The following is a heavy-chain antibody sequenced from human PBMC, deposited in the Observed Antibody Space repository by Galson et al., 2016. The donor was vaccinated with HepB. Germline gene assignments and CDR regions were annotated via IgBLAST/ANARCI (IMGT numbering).Heavy chain of an antibody. V-gene: IGHV1-18*01. D-gene: IGHD5-12*01. CDR1: GYSFRFYA. CDR2: ISAYTGNT. CDR3: ARGGSWDPVASTYFGMDV. J-gene: IGHJ6*02. Sequence: SVKVSCKASGYSFRFYAITWVRQAPGQGLEWMGWISAYTGNTDVAQTVQTRVTMTTDTSTDTAYMELRSLRFDDTAVYYCARGGSWDPVASTYFGMDVWGQGTTVIVSS.